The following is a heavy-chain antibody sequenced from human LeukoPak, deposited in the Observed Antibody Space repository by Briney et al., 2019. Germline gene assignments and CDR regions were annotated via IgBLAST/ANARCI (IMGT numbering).Heavy chain of an antibody. CDR3: AGDWGGNYYYYMDV. D-gene: IGHD3-16*01. CDR1: GGTFSSYA. J-gene: IGHJ6*03. CDR2: INPSGGST. Sequence: ASVKVSCKASGGTFSSYAISWVRQAPGQGLEWMGIINPSGGSTSYAQKFQGRVTMTRDMSTSTVYMELSSLRSEDTAVYYCAGDWGGNYYYYMDVWGKGTTVTVSS. V-gene: IGHV1-46*01.